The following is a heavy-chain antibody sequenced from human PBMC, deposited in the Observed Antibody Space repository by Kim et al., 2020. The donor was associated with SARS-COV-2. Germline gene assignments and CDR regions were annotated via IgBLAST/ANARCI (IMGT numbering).Heavy chain of an antibody. CDR2: IIPIFGIA. V-gene: IGHV1-69*04. CDR1: GGTFSSYA. CDR3: ARDVLTAGGN. D-gene: IGHD2-15*01. J-gene: IGHJ4*02. Sequence: SVKVSCKASGGTFSSYAISWVRQAPGQGLEWMGRIIPIFGIANYAQKFQGRVTITADKSTSTAYMELSSLRSEDTAVYYCARDVLTAGGNWGQGALVTVSS.